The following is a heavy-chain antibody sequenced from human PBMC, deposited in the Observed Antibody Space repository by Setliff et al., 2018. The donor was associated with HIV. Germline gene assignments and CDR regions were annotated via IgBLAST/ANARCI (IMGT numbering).Heavy chain of an antibody. J-gene: IGHJ6*03. CDR3: AKQGSGYDYYYMDV. Sequence: ASVKVSCKASGYSFTSYGIGWVRQAPGQGLEWMGGIIPIFGTANYAQKFQGRVTITTDESTSTAYMELSSLRSEDTAVYYCAKQGSGYDYYYMDVWGKGTTVTVS. CDR2: IIPIFGTA. CDR1: GYSFTSYG. V-gene: IGHV1-69*05. D-gene: IGHD3-22*01.